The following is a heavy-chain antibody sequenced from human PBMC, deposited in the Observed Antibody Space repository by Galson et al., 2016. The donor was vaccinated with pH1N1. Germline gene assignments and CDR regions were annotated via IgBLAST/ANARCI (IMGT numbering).Heavy chain of an antibody. CDR2: IIPVLGTP. J-gene: IGHJ4*01. CDR1: GDNFNFFA. CDR3: ARMGSIETLFDK. V-gene: IGHV1-69*10. Sequence: SVKVSCKASGDNFNFFAISWVRQAPGQGLEWLGGIIPVLGTPTYAQRFQGRVTITADRSTTTGYLELSSLTSEDTAVYYCARMGSIETLFDKWGHGTLVTVSS. D-gene: IGHD3-16*01.